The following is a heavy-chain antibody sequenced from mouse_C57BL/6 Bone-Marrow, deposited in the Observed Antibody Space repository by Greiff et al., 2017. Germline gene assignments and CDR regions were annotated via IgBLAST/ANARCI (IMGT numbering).Heavy chain of an antibody. V-gene: IGHV7-1*01. CDR1: GFTFSDFY. D-gene: IGHD3-3*01. Sequence: EVMLVESGGGLVQSGRSLRLSCATSGFTFSDFYMEWVRQAPGKGLEWIAASRNKANDYTTEYSASVKGRFIVSRDTSQSILYLQMNALRAEDTAIYYCARDGGAGYFDYWGQGTTLTVSS. J-gene: IGHJ2*01. CDR2: SRNKANDYTT. CDR3: ARDGGAGYFDY.